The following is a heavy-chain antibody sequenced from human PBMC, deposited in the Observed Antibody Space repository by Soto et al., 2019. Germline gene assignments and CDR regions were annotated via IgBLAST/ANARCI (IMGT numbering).Heavy chain of an antibody. D-gene: IGHD5-18*01. CDR2: IIPILGIA. CDR3: ARDRGYSYGYDD. CDR1: GGTFSSYT. J-gene: IGHJ4*02. V-gene: IGHV1-69*08. Sequence: QVQLVQSGAEVKKPGSSVKVSCKASGGTFSSYTISWVRQAPGQGLEWMGRIIPILGIANYAQKFQGRVTITADKSTSTAYMELSSLRSEDTAVYYCARDRGYSYGYDDWGQGTLVTVSS.